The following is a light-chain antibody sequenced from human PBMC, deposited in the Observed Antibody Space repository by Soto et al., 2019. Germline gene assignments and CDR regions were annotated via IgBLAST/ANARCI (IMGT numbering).Light chain of an antibody. Sequence: QSALTQPASVSGSPGQSITISCTGTSSDVGGYNYVSWYQQHPGKAPKLMIYDVSNRPSGVSNRFSGSKSGNTASLTISGLQAEDEADYYCSSYTSSSTVFGTGPSSPS. J-gene: IGLJ1*01. CDR2: DVS. CDR3: SSYTSSSTV. V-gene: IGLV2-14*01. CDR1: SSDVGGYNY.